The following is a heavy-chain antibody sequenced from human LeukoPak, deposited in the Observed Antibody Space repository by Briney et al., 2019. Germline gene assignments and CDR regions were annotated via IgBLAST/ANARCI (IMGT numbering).Heavy chain of an antibody. Sequence: GGSLRLSCAASGFTFNNYAMNWVRQAPGKGLEWLSYIRGGGGHTRYSDSVKGRFTISRDNSKNMLCLQMNSLRAEDTAIYYCAKCSASYYNDAFDIWGRGTMVTVSS. CDR1: GFTFNNYA. V-gene: IGHV3-23*01. J-gene: IGHJ3*02. CDR3: AKCSASYYNDAFDI. D-gene: IGHD3-10*02. CDR2: IRGGGGHT.